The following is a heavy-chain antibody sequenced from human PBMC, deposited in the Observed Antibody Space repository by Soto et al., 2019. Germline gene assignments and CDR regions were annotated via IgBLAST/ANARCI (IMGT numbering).Heavy chain of an antibody. Sequence: QVQLQESGPGLVKASETLSLTCTVSGRSITSSHWSWVRQPPGKGLEWFGYVYYTGRADYNPSLRSRVIISLDTSTNQFALKLPSLTASDTAIYYCATLAHCFDGGGGSVFYFYYRGQGTLVTVSS. CDR3: ATLAHCFDGGGGSVFYFYY. V-gene: IGHV4-59*01. J-gene: IGHJ4*02. D-gene: IGHD2-21*01. CDR2: VYYTGRA. CDR1: GRSITSSH.